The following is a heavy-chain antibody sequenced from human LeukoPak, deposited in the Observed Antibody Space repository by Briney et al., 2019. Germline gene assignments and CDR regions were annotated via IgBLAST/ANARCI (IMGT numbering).Heavy chain of an antibody. CDR3: ARAPTKWNYFDY. J-gene: IGHJ4*02. CDR2: IYYSGST. D-gene: IGHD1-26*01. Sequence: NPSETLSLTCTVSGGSISSGGYYWSWIRQHPGKGLEWIGYIYYSGSTYYNPSLKSRVTISVDTSKNQFSLKLSSVTAADTAVYYCARAPTKWNYFDYWGQGTLVTVSS. CDR1: GGSISSGGYY. V-gene: IGHV4-31*03.